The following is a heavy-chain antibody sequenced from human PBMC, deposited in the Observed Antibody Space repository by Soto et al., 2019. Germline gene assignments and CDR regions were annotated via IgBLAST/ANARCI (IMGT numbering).Heavy chain of an antibody. CDR3: ARGPSNGWFQQLGY. Sequence: LGESLKISCKGSGYTFANYLIDWPRQMPGNGLEGIGRIHPPAGDTTYSPSFQGHVTISACRPIGTAYLQLAAIKASDTAMYYCARGPSNGWFQQLGYLGQGTLVTVAS. J-gene: IGHJ4*02. CDR1: GYTFANYL. V-gene: IGHV5-51*01. CDR2: IHPPAGDT. D-gene: IGHD6-19*01.